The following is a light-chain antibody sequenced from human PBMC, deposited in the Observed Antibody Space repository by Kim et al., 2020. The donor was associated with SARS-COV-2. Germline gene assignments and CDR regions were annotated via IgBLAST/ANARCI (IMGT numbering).Light chain of an antibody. CDR3: MQGTHWPST. CDR2: KVS. Sequence: ASLSCRSSQSLVYSDGVSFVNWFQHRPGQSPRRLIYKVSHLVSRVPDRFSGSGSGTDFTLKIIRVEAEDVGVYYCMQGTHWPSTFGGRTKVDIK. CDR1: QSLVYSDGVSF. V-gene: IGKV2-30*01. J-gene: IGKJ4*01.